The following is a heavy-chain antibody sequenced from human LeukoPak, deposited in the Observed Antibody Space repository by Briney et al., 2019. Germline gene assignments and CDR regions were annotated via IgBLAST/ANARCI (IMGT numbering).Heavy chain of an antibody. D-gene: IGHD1-26*01. CDR3: ARISGSYYQGLDY. V-gene: IGHV3-48*01. Sequence: GGSLRLSCVASGFTFSSYTMNWIRQAPGKGLEWVSYISSSSSTIYYADSVKGRFTISRDNAKNSLYLQMNSLRAEDTGVYYCARISGSYYQGLDYWGQGTLVTVSS. CDR2: ISSSSSTI. J-gene: IGHJ4*02. CDR1: GFTFSSYT.